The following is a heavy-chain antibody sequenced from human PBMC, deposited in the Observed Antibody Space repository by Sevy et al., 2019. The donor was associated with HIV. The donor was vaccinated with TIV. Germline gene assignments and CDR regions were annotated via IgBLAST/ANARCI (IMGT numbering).Heavy chain of an antibody. CDR2: ITNSGSSV. CDR1: VFIFSSYE. D-gene: IGHD4-17*01. CDR3: ARDLPPSATTVSHFDY. V-gene: IGHV3-48*03. Sequence: GGSLRLSCVASVFIFSSYETNWVRQAPGKGLEWVSYITNSGSSVYYSDSVRGRFTISRDNAKNSLFLQMNSLRAEDTALYYCARDLPPSATTVSHFDYWGRGTLVTVSS. J-gene: IGHJ4*02.